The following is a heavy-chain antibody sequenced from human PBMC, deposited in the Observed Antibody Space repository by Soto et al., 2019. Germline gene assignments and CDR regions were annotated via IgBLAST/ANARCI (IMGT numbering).Heavy chain of an antibody. CDR1: GGTFSSYA. V-gene: IGHV1-69*13. CDR3: AKEICSSTSCSFDY. D-gene: IGHD2-2*01. Sequence: GASVEVSCKASGGTFSSYAISWVRQAPGQGLEWMGGIIPIFGTANYAQKFQGRVTITADESTSTAYMELSSLRSEDTALYYCAKEICSSTSCSFDYWGQGTLVTVSS. CDR2: IIPIFGTA. J-gene: IGHJ4*02.